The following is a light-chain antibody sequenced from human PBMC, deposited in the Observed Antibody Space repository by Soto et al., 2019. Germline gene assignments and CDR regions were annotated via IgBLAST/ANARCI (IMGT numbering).Light chain of an antibody. Sequence: EIVLTQSPGALSLSPGERATLSCRASQSVSSNYLAWYQQKPGQAPRPLIYGASIRATGIQDRFSGSGAGTDFTLTISRLESEDFAVYYCQQYGTSPWPFGQGTKVDIK. J-gene: IGKJ1*01. V-gene: IGKV3-20*01. CDR3: QQYGTSPWP. CDR1: QSVSSNY. CDR2: GAS.